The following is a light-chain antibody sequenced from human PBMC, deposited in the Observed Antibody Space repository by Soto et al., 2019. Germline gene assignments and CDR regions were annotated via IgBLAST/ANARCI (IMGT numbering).Light chain of an antibody. CDR1: QSISNN. V-gene: IGKV3-15*01. Sequence: EIVMTQSPATLSVSPGERVTLSCRASQSISNNLAWYQQKPGQAPRVVIYAASTRATGVPPRFSGSGSGTEFTLTISSLQSEDFAVYYCQQYNNWPPWTFGQGTKVEIK. CDR2: AAS. CDR3: QQYNNWPPWT. J-gene: IGKJ1*01.